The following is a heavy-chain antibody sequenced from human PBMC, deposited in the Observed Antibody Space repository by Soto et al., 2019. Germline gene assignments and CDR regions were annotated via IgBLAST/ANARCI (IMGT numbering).Heavy chain of an antibody. CDR2: FDPEDGET. Sequence: GASVKVSCKVSGYTLTELSMHWVRQAPGKGLEWMGGFDPEDGETIYAQKFQGRVTMTEDTSTDTAYMELSSLRSEDTAVYYCAKSYRAKHRYSGYDSGDAFDIWGQGTMVTVSS. D-gene: IGHD5-12*01. CDR1: GYTLTELS. J-gene: IGHJ3*02. CDR3: AKSYRAKHRYSGYDSGDAFDI. V-gene: IGHV1-24*01.